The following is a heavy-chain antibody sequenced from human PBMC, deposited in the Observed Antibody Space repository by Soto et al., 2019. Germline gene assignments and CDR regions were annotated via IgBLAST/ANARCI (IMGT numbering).Heavy chain of an antibody. CDR3: AREAVTYDAFDV. CDR1: RFTFSDSG. J-gene: IGHJ3*01. Sequence: QVQLVESGGGVVQPGGSLRLSCAASRFTFSDSGMHWVRQAPGKGLEWVAVIWYDGSNKYYADSVKGRFTISRDNSKNTLYLQLNSLTFDDTAVYYCAREAVTYDAFDVWGQGTMVTVSS. V-gene: IGHV3-33*01. CDR2: IWYDGSNK. D-gene: IGHD4-17*01.